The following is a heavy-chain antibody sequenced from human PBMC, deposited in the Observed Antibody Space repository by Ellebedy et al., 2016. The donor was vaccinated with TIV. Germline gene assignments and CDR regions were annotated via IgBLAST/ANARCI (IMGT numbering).Heavy chain of an antibody. CDR3: AFGASSSSWCY. CDR1: GYTFTSYA. D-gene: IGHD6-13*01. V-gene: IGHV1-3*01. CDR2: INAGNGNT. J-gene: IGHJ4*02. Sequence: AASVKVSCKASGYTFTSYAMHWVRQAPGQRLEWMGSINAGNGNTKYSQKFQGRVTFTSDTSATTAYMELSSLRSEDTAVYYCAFGASSSSWCYWGQGTLVTVSS.